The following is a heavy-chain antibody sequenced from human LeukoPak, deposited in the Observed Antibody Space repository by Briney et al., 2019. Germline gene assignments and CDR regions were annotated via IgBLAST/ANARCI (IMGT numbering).Heavy chain of an antibody. CDR1: GFTFSSYA. D-gene: IGHD3-22*01. V-gene: IGHV3-64*01. CDR3: ARRGYDSSGYYKFDY. J-gene: IGHJ4*02. CDR2: ISSNGGST. Sequence: GGSLRLSCAASGFTFSSYAMHWVRQAPGKGLEYVSAISSNGGSTYYANSVKGRFTISRDNSKNTLYLQMGSLRAEDMAVYYCARRGYDSSGYYKFDYWGQGTLVTVSS.